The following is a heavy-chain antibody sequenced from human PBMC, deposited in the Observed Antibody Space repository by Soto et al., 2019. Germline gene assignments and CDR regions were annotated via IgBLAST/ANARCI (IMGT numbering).Heavy chain of an antibody. CDR2: INHSGST. V-gene: IGHV4-34*01. CDR3: AKGDYYYMNV. Sequence: PSETLSLTCAVYGGSFSGYYWSWIRQPPGKGLEWIGEINHSGSTNYNPSLKSRVTILVDTSKNQFSLKLSSVTAADTAVYYCAKGDYYYMNVWGKGTTVTVSS. J-gene: IGHJ6*03. CDR1: GGSFSGYY.